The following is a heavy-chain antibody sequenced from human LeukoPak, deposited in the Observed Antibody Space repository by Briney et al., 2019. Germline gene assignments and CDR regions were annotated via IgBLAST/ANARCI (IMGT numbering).Heavy chain of an antibody. J-gene: IGHJ4*02. CDR1: GFTFGTYG. Sequence: GGSLRLSRAASGFTFGTYGMSWVRQAPGKGLEWVSGISASGGSTFYADSVKGRFTISRDNSKNMLYLQMNNVRAEDTALYYCAKDMWGDGYKFDSWGQGTPVTVSS. V-gene: IGHV3-23*01. CDR3: AKDMWGDGYKFDS. D-gene: IGHD5-24*01. CDR2: ISASGGST.